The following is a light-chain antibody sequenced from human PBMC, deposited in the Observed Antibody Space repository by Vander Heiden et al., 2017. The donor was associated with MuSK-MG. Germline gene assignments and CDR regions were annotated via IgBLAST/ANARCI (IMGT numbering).Light chain of an antibody. V-gene: IGKV1-39*01. J-gene: IGKJ4*01. CDR1: QSISSS. CDR2: VAS. Sequence: IQMTQSPSSLSASVGDRVTITGRASQSISSSLNWFQHKPGKAPKLLIHVASPLQSVVPSRCSGSGSRNDFTIIISRLQAEDFVTYYRHHTNSTPFNFGRGTKVEIK. CDR3: HHTNSTPFN.